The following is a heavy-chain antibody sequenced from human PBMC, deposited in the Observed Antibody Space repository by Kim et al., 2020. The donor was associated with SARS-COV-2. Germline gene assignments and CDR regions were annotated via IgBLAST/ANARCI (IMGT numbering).Heavy chain of an antibody. CDR1: GGSISSSNW. J-gene: IGHJ5*02. CDR3: ARAYFDSFNPSKYNWFDP. CDR2: IYHSGST. V-gene: IGHV4-4*02. Sequence: SETLSLTCAVSGGSISSSNWWSWVRQPPGKGLEWIGEIYHSGSTNYNQSLKSRVTISVDKSKNQFSLKLSSVTAADTAVYYCARAYFDSFNPSKYNWFDPWGQGTLVTVSS. D-gene: IGHD3-9*01.